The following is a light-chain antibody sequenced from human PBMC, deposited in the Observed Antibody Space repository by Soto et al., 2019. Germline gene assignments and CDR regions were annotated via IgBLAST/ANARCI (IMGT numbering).Light chain of an antibody. J-gene: IGKJ1*01. CDR2: AAS. CDR1: QAISNY. V-gene: IGKV1-39*01. CDR3: QQTYTYPNA. Sequence: DIQMTQSPSSLSASVGDRVTITCRSSQAISNYVSWYQQEPRKAPRLLIYAASSLQSGVPSRFSASGSGTDFTLTISGLQPEDFGTYFFQQTYTYPNAFGQGTKVEIK.